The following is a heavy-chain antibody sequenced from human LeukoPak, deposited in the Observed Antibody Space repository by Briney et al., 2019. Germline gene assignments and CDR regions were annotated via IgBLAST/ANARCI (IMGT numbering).Heavy chain of an antibody. CDR3: AREGLYCSSTSCYPDYYYYYGMDV. J-gene: IGHJ6*04. CDR2: IMQDGSEK. Sequence: PGGSLRLSCAASGFTFSRYWMSWVRQAPGKGLEWVANIMQDGSEKYYVDSVKGGFTISRDNAKNSLYLQMNSLRAEDTAVYYCAREGLYCSSTSCYPDYYYYYGMDVWGKGTTVTVSS. D-gene: IGHD2-2*01. CDR1: GFTFSRYW. V-gene: IGHV3-7*03.